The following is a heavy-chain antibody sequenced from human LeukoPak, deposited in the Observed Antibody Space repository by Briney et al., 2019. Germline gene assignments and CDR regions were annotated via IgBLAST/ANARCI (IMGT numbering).Heavy chain of an antibody. CDR3: ARESSKRLHFDY. CDR2: IYHSGST. CDR1: GGSISSGGYY. J-gene: IGHJ4*02. Sequence: SQTLSLTCTVSGGSISSGGYYWSWIRQPPGKGLEWIGYIYHSGSTYYNPSLKSRVTISVDRSKNQFSLKLSSVTAADTAVYYCARESSKRLHFDYWGQGTLVTVSS. V-gene: IGHV4-30-2*01.